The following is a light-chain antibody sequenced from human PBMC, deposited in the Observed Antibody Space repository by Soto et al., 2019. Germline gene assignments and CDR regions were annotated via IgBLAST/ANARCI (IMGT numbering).Light chain of an antibody. J-gene: IGLJ2*01. V-gene: IGLV2-8*01. CDR2: EVS. Sequence: QSALTEPHSANGSHGQSVTISYTGTSSDDGGYNYVSWYQQQPGKATKPMIYEVSKRPLVVPDRFAGSKSVTTASLSVSGLQADDEADYYCSSYAGSNNVLFSGGTK. CDR3: SSYAGSNNVL. CDR1: SSDDGGYNY.